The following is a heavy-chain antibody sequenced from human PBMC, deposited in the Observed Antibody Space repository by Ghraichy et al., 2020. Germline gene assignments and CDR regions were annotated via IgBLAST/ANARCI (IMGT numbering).Heavy chain of an antibody. Sequence: LRLSCTVSGDSTSSGAYYWGWIRQLPGKGLAWIGYIYKSGSTYYNPSLKSRLTISIDASKNQFSLKLNSVTAADTAVYYCARARSSSGYYPVGYWGQGSLVTVSS. CDR3: ARARSSSGYYPVGY. CDR1: GDSTSSGAYY. J-gene: IGHJ4*02. CDR2: IYKSGST. V-gene: IGHV4-31*03. D-gene: IGHD3-22*01.